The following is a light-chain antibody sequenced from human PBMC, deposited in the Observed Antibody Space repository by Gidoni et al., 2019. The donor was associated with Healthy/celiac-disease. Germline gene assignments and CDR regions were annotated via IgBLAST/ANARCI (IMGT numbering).Light chain of an antibody. CDR1: QSVLYSSNNKNY. CDR2: WAS. V-gene: IGKV4-1*01. J-gene: IGKJ2*01. Sequence: RATINCKSSQSVLYSSNNKNYLAWYQQKPGQPPKLLIYWASTRESGVPARFSGSGSGTDFTLTISSLQAEDVAVYYCQQYYSTLYTFGQGTKLEIK. CDR3: QQYYSTLYT.